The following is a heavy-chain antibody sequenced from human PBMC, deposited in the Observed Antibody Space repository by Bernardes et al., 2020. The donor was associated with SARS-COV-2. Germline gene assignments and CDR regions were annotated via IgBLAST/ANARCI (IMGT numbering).Heavy chain of an antibody. CDR3: AKDTYYYYSPDDY. J-gene: IGHJ4*02. Sequence: GGSLRLSCAASGFTFSSYAMSWVRQAPGKGLEWVSAISGSGGSTYYADSAKGRFTISRDNYKNTLYLQMNSLRAEDTAVYYCAKDTYYYYSPDDYWGQGTLVTVSS. CDR2: ISGSGGST. V-gene: IGHV3-23*01. CDR1: GFTFSSYA. D-gene: IGHD3-10*01.